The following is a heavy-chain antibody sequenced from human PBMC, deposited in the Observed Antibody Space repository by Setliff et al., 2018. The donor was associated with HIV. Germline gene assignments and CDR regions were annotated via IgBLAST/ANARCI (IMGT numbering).Heavy chain of an antibody. CDR1: GFSLSTSGVG. CDR2: IYWDDDK. CDR3: AHRKRYCSSTSCYAWFDP. V-gene: IGHV2-5*02. J-gene: IGHJ5*02. Sequence: SGPTLVNPTQTLTLTCTFSGFSLSTSGVGVGWIRQPPGKALEWLALIYWDDDKRYSPSLKSRLTITKDTSKNQVVLTMTNMDPVDTATYYCAHRKRYCSSTSCYAWFDPWGQGTLVTAP. D-gene: IGHD2-2*01.